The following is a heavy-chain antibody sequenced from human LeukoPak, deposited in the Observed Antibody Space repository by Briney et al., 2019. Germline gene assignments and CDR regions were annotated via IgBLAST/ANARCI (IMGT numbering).Heavy chain of an antibody. CDR3: ARGDFGETNTAFDV. CDR1: GYTFTDYE. Sequence: ASLKLSCKTSGYTFTDYEVQWARQAPGQGLEWMAYINPNSATTNYAQRLQGRVTFTRDTSLSVAYMELSSLTSEDAAVYFCARGDFGETNTAFDVWGQGTLVAVSS. CDR2: INPNSATT. J-gene: IGHJ3*01. V-gene: IGHV1-8*03. D-gene: IGHD4-17*01.